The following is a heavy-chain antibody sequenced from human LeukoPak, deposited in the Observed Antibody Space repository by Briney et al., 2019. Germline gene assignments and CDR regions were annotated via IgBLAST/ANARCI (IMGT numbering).Heavy chain of an antibody. V-gene: IGHV3-43D*03. Sequence: QTGGSLRLSCATSGFSFDDYAMHWVRQGPGKGLEWVALVSWDGGSAYYADAVSGRFRISRDNTKRSLYLQMSGLRDDDTALHFCAKDIAGSRGDCLDSWGQGTRVTVSS. CDR3: AKDIAGSRGDCLDS. D-gene: IGHD3-10*01. J-gene: IGHJ4*02. CDR1: GFSFDDYA. CDR2: VSWDGGSA.